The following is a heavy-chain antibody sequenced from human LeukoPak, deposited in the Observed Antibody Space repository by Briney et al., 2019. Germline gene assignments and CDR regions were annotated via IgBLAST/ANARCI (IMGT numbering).Heavy chain of an antibody. CDR3: ARGSPLQLWLREYYFDY. CDR2: IYYSGST. J-gene: IGHJ4*02. V-gene: IGHV4-59*01. Sequence: SETLSLTCTVSGGSISSYYWSWIRQPPGKGLEWIGYIYYSGSTNYNPSLKSRVTISVDTSKNQFSLKLNSVTAADTAVYYYARGSPLQLWLREYYFDYWGQGTLVTVSS. D-gene: IGHD5-18*01. CDR1: GGSISSYY.